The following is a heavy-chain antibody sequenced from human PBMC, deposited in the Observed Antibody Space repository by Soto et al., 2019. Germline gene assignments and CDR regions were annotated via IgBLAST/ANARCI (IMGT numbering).Heavy chain of an antibody. V-gene: IGHV1-69*13. CDR3: ARAHGTSWYNWFDP. CDR1: GGNFTNYG. D-gene: IGHD1-26*01. J-gene: IGHJ5*02. CDR2: IIPLFGTT. Sequence: SVKVSCKAFGGNFTNYGISWVRQAPGQGLEWMGGIIPLFGTTNYAQKFRGRVTVTADESTSTVYMELNSLRSEDTAIYYCARAHGTSWYNWFDPWGQGTLVTVSS.